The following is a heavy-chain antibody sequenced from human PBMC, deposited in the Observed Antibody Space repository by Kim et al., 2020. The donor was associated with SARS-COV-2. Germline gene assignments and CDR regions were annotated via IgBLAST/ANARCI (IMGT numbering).Heavy chain of an antibody. D-gene: IGHD6-13*01. V-gene: IGHV7-4-1*01. CDR1: GYTFTTFA. CDR3: SRDGLGYSSSDA. J-gene: IGHJ4*02. CDR2: INTKNGNP. Sequence: ASVKVSCKASGYTFTTFAINWARQAPARGLEWMGWINTKNGNPTYAQGFTGRFVFSQDTSVSTAYLQIYSLKAEDTATYYCSRDGLGYSSSDAWGQGTLVTVSS.